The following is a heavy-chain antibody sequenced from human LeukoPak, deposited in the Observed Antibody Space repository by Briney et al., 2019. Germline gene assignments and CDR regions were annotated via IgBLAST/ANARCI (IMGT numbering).Heavy chain of an antibody. CDR2: ISGSGGST. CDR3: ARDSGGGNFDY. V-gene: IGHV3-23*01. D-gene: IGHD4-23*01. J-gene: IGHJ4*02. Sequence: GGSLRLSCAASGFTFSSYAMSWVRQAPGKGLEWVSAISGSGGSTYYADSVKGRFTISRDNSKNTLYLQMNNLRPEDTAVYYCARDSGGGNFDYWGQGTVVTVSS. CDR1: GFTFSSYA.